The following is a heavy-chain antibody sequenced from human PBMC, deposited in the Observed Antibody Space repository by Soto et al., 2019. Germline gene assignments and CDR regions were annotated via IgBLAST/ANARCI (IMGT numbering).Heavy chain of an antibody. J-gene: IGHJ2*01. CDR1: GYTFTSYA. CDR2: INAGNGNT. CDR3: ARGGSLYWYFDL. Sequence: QVQLVQSGAEVKKPGASVKVSCKASGYTFTSYAMHWVRQAPGQRLEWMGWINAGNGNTKYSQKFQGRVTITMDTSASTAYMELSSLRSDDTAVYYCARGGSLYWYFDLWGRGTLVTVSS. V-gene: IGHV1-3*01. D-gene: IGHD1-26*01.